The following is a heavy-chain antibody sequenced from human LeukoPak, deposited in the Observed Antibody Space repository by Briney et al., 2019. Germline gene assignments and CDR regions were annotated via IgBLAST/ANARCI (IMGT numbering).Heavy chain of an antibody. J-gene: IGHJ4*02. V-gene: IGHV4-39*01. D-gene: IGHD1-26*01. CDR1: GDSISSSSYY. CDR3: AVGRGELSKIDY. Sequence: SETLSLTCTVSGDSISSSSYYWGWIRQPPGKGLEWIGSIYYSGSTYYNPSLKSRVTISVDTSKNQFSLKLSSVTAADTAVYYCAVGRGELSKIDYWGQGTLVTVSS. CDR2: IYYSGST.